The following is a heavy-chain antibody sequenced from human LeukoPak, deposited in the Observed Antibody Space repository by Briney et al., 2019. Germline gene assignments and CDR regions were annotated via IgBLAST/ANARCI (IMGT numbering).Heavy chain of an antibody. CDR3: ARASYSSGWPDAFDI. V-gene: IGHV1-18*01. Sequence: ASVKVSCKASGGTFSSYAISWVRQAPGQGLEWMGWISAYNGNTNYAQKLQGRVTMTTDTSTSTAYMELRSLRSDDTAVYYCARASYSSGWPDAFDIWGQGTMVTVSS. CDR1: GGTFSSYA. J-gene: IGHJ3*02. D-gene: IGHD6-19*01. CDR2: ISAYNGNT.